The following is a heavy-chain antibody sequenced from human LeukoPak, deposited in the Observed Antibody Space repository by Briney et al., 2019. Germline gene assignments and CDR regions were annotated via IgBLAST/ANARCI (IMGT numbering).Heavy chain of an antibody. J-gene: IGHJ5*02. V-gene: IGHV1-18*01. CDR3: ARDSFFLPFGELSNWFDP. D-gene: IGHD3-10*01. CDR1: GYTFTSYG. Sequence: GASVKVSCKASGYTFTSYGISWVRQAPGQGLEWMGWISAYNGNTNYAQKLQGRVTMTTDTSTSTAYMELRSLRSDDTAVYYCARDSFFLPFGELSNWFDPWGQGTLVTVSS. CDR2: ISAYNGNT.